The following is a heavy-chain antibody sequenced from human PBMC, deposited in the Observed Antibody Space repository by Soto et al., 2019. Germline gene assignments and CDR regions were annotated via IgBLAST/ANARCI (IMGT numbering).Heavy chain of an antibody. V-gene: IGHV4-59*01. Sequence: SETLSLTCTVSGGSICSYYWSWIRQPPGKGLEWIGYIYYSGSTNYNPSLKSRVTISVDTSKNQFSLKLSSVTAADTAVYYCARGEIHYDILTGYYLAYFDYWGQGTLVTVSS. CDR1: GGSICSYY. J-gene: IGHJ4*02. CDR3: ARGEIHYDILTGYYLAYFDY. D-gene: IGHD3-9*01. CDR2: IYYSGST.